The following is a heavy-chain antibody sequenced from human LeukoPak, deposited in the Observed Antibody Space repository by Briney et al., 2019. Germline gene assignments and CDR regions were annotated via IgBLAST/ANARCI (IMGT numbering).Heavy chain of an antibody. Sequence: ASVKVSCKTSGYAFTAFFMHWVRQAPGQALEWMGWINTHSGGTNYAQKFQGRVTMTRDTSISTAYMELSRLTSDDTAVYYCARIHDTSMGRFDYWGQGTLVTVSS. CDR1: GYAFTAFF. D-gene: IGHD5-18*01. CDR2: INTHSGGT. V-gene: IGHV1-2*02. CDR3: ARIHDTSMGRFDY. J-gene: IGHJ4*02.